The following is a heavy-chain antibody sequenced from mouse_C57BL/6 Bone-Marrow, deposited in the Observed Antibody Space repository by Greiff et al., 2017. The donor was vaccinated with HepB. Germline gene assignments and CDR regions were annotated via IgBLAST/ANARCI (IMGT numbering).Heavy chain of an antibody. CDR2: INPYNGGT. CDR3: ASITTVFDY. V-gene: IGHV1-19*01. D-gene: IGHD1-1*01. Sequence: VQLQQSGPVLVKPGASVKMSCKASGYTFTDYYMNWVKQSHGKSLEWIGVINPYNGGTSYNQKFKGKATLTVDKSSSTAYMELNSLTSEDSAVYYCASITTVFDYWGQGTTLTVSS. J-gene: IGHJ2*01. CDR1: GYTFTDYY.